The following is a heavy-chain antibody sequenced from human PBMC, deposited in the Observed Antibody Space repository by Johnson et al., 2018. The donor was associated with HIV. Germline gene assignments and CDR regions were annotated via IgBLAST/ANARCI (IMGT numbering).Heavy chain of an antibody. CDR1: GVIFSDYY. Sequence: QVQLVESGGGLVKPGGSLRLSCAVSGVIFSDYYMSWIRQAPGKGLEWVSYISGSGNSIYYADSVQGRFTISRDNSKNTLYVQMNSLRAEDTAVYYCAKSTQANILRESGPYGAFDIWGQGTMVTVSS. V-gene: IGHV3-11*04. J-gene: IGHJ3*02. D-gene: IGHD3-10*01. CDR2: ISGSGNSI. CDR3: AKSTQANILRESGPYGAFDI.